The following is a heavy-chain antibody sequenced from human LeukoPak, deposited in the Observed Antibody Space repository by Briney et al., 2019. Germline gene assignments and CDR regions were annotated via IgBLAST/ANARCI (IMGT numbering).Heavy chain of an antibody. J-gene: IGHJ4*02. Sequence: PGGSLRLSCAASGFTFSSYSMNWVRQAPGKGLEWVSYISRTSSNIYYADSVKGRFTISRDNAKNSLYLQMNSLRAEDTAVYYCARAYYDILTGYPFLFDYWGQGTLVTVSS. V-gene: IGHV3-48*04. CDR1: GFTFSSYS. D-gene: IGHD3-9*01. CDR3: ARAYYDILTGYPFLFDY. CDR2: ISRTSSNI.